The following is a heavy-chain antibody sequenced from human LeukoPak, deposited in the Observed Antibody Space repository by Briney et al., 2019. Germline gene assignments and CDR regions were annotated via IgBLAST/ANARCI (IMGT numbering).Heavy chain of an antibody. J-gene: IGHJ4*02. V-gene: IGHV3-23*01. CDR2: ISGSGGST. CDR3: ARDKSAVAGTHFDY. D-gene: IGHD6-19*01. Sequence: GGSLRLSCAASGFTFSSYAMSWVRQAPGKGLEWVSAISGSGGSTYYADSVKGRFTISRDNSKNTLYLQTNSLRAEDTAVYYCARDKSAVAGTHFDYWGQGTLVTVSS. CDR1: GFTFSSYA.